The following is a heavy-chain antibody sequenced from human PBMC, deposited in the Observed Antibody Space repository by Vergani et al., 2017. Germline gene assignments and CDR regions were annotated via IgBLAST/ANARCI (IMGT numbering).Heavy chain of an antibody. D-gene: IGHD2-15*01. V-gene: IGHV4-34*11. CDR2: IYYSGST. CDR1: GGSFSSYY. Sequence: QVQLQQWGAGLLKPSETLSLTCAVYGGSFSSYYWSWIRQPPGKGLEWIGYIYYSGSTNYNPSLKSRVTISVDTSKNQFSLKLSSVTAADTAVYYCARVRRIYCSGGSCYEVYYYYMDVWGKGTTVTVSS. CDR3: ARVRRIYCSGGSCYEVYYYYMDV. J-gene: IGHJ6*03.